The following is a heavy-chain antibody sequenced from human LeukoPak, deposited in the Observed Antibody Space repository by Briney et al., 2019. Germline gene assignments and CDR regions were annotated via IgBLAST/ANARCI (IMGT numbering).Heavy chain of an antibody. CDR1: GFTFSSYA. Sequence: GGSLRLSCAASGFTFSSYAMHWVRQAPGKGLEGVAVISYDGSNKYYADSVKGRFTISRDNSKNTLYLQMNSLRAEDTAVYFCARDDRWLQLNNWGQGTLVSVS. CDR3: ARDDRWLQLNN. D-gene: IGHD5-24*01. CDR2: ISYDGSNK. V-gene: IGHV3-30*04. J-gene: IGHJ4*02.